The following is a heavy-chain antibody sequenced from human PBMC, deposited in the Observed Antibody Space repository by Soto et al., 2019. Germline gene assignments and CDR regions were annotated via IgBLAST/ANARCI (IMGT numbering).Heavy chain of an antibody. D-gene: IGHD6-19*01. V-gene: IGHV3-30-3*01. Sequence: ESGGGVVQPGRSLRLSCAASGFTFSSYAMHWVRQAPGKGLEWVAVISYDGSNKYYADSVKGRFTISRDNSKNTLYLQMNSLRAEDTAVYYCASPESSGWYIVDYWGQGTLVTVSS. CDR3: ASPESSGWYIVDY. J-gene: IGHJ4*02. CDR1: GFTFSSYA. CDR2: ISYDGSNK.